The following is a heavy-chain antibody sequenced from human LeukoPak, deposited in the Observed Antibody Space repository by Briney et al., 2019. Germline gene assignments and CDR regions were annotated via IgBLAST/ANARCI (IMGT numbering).Heavy chain of an antibody. CDR1: GFTFSSYE. V-gene: IGHV3-48*03. CDR3: ARGYYGSGSYYRVPYYFDY. J-gene: IGHJ4*02. CDR2: ISSSGSTI. Sequence: PGGSLRLSCAASGFTFSSYEMNWVRQAPGKGLEWVSYISSSGSTIYYADSVKGRFTISRDNAKNSLYLLMNSLRAEDTAVYYCARGYYGSGSYYRVPYYFDYWGQGTLVTVSS. D-gene: IGHD3-10*01.